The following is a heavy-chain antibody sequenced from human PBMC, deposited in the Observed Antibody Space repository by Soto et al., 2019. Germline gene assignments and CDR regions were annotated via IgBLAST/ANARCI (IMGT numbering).Heavy chain of an antibody. CDR3: ARGRYGDY. Sequence: QVHLVQSGAEVKKPGASVKVSCKGSGYGFTTYGITWVRQAPGQGLQWMAWISAHNGNTNYAQKVQGRVTVTRDTSTSTAYMELRSLRYDDTAAYYCARGRYGDYWGQGALVTVSS. D-gene: IGHD1-1*01. V-gene: IGHV1-18*01. J-gene: IGHJ4*02. CDR2: ISAHNGNT. CDR1: GYGFTTYG.